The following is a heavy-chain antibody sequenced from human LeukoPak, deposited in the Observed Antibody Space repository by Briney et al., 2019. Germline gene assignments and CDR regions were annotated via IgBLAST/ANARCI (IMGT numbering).Heavy chain of an antibody. CDR2: ISYDGSNK. CDR3: ARVPGYSST. J-gene: IGHJ5*02. V-gene: IGHV3-30-3*01. CDR1: GFTFSSYA. D-gene: IGHD6-13*01. Sequence: GGSLRLSCAASGFTFSSYAMHWVRQAPGKGLEWVAVISYDGSNKYYADSVKGRFTISRDNSKNTLYLQMNSLRADDTAVYYCARVPGYSSTWGQGTLVTVSS.